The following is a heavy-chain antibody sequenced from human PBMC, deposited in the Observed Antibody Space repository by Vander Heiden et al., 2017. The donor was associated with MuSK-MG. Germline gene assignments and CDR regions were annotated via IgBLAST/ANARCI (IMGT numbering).Heavy chain of an antibody. V-gene: IGHV4-61*02. D-gene: IGHD2-15*01. Sequence: QVQLQESGPGLVKPSQTLSLTCTVSGGSISSGSYYWSWVRQPAGKGLEWIGRIYTSGSTNYNPSLKSRLTISVDTSKNQFSLKLSSVTAADTAVYYCARDRDTVRYFDLWGRGTLVTVSS. CDR2: IYTSGST. J-gene: IGHJ2*01. CDR3: ARDRDTVRYFDL. CDR1: GGSISSGSYY.